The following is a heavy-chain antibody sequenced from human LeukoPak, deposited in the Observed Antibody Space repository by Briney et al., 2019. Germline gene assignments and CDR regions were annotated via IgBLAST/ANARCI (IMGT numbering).Heavy chain of an antibody. CDR2: IYYSGST. D-gene: IGHD3-10*01. CDR1: GGSISSYY. J-gene: IGHJ6*03. Sequence: PSETLSLTCTVFGGSISSYYWSWIRQPPGKGLEWIGYIYYSGSTNFNPSLKSRVTISVDTSKNQFSLKVSSVTAADTAVYYCARVEEGYGSGRRENYYYYMDVWGKGTTVTISS. CDR3: ARVEEGYGSGRRENYYYYMDV. V-gene: IGHV4-59*01.